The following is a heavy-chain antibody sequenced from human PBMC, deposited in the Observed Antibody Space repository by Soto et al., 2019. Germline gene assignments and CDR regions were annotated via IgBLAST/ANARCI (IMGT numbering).Heavy chain of an antibody. D-gene: IGHD3-22*01. CDR1: GYSLTSYW. J-gene: IGHJ4*02. CDR2: TYPGDPDT. V-gene: IGHV5-51*01. Sequence: PGESLKISCKGSGYSLTSYWIGWVRQMTGKGLEWMGITYPGDPDTRYSPSFQGQVTISADKSISTAYLQWSSLKASDTAMYYCASQDCYDSSKYFDYWGQGTLVTVSS. CDR3: ASQDCYDSSKYFDY.